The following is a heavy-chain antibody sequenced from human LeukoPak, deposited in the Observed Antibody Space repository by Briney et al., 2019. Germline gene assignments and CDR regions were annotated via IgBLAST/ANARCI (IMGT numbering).Heavy chain of an antibody. Sequence: SVKVSCKASGGTFSSYTISWVRQAPGQGLEWMGRIIPILGIANYAQKFQGRVTITADKSTSTACMELSSLRSEDTAVYYCARETIGYCSSTSCPEYAFDIWGQGTMVTVSS. D-gene: IGHD2-2*01. CDR2: IIPILGIA. V-gene: IGHV1-69*04. CDR1: GGTFSSYT. J-gene: IGHJ3*02. CDR3: ARETIGYCSSTSCPEYAFDI.